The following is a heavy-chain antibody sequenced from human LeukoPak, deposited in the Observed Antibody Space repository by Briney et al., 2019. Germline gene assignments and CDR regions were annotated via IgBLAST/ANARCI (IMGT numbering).Heavy chain of an antibody. CDR2: ISSSSSYI. CDR3: ARDTGDKHPMPFDH. CDR1: GFTFSSYS. J-gene: IGHJ4*02. Sequence: GGSLRLSCAASGFTFSSYSMNWVRQAPGKGLEWVSSISSSSSYIYYADSVKGRFTISRDNAKNSLYLQMNSLRAEDTAVYYCARDTGDKHPMPFDHWGQGTLVTVSS. V-gene: IGHV3-21*01. D-gene: IGHD4-17*01.